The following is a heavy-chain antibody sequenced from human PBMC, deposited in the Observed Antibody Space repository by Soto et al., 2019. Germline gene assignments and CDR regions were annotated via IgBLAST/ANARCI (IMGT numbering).Heavy chain of an antibody. Sequence: QVQLVQSGAEVKKPGSSVKVSCQASGGTFNNFAFTWVRQAPGQGLEWLGGIMPVFHTTNIAQTFQDRITVTADDFTTTVYMEMTSLRYDDTAVYYCATATISPVSATLYHSGMDVWGQGTTVTVSS. J-gene: IGHJ6*02. CDR2: IMPVFHTT. D-gene: IGHD6-25*01. V-gene: IGHV1-69*01. CDR3: ATATISPVSATLYHSGMDV. CDR1: GGTFNNFA.